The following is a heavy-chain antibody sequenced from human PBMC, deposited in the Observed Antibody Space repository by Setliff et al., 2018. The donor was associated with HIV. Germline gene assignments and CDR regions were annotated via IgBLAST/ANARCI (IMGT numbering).Heavy chain of an antibody. CDR1: GFSFKSAW. CDR2: IKAKVVGATT. V-gene: IGHV3-15*05. Sequence: PGGSLRLSCAASGFSFKSAWMSWVRQAPGKGLEWVGHIKAKVVGATTDYSAPVRDRFTISRDDSRDILYLQMSSLRAEDTALYYCARVSMSSAAHWYFDLWGRGTLVTVSS. CDR3: ARVSMSSAAHWYFDL. D-gene: IGHD6-19*01. J-gene: IGHJ2*01.